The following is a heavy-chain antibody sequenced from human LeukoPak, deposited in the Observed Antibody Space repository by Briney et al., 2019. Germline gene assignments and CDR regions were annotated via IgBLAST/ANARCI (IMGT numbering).Heavy chain of an antibody. V-gene: IGHV1-18*01. J-gene: IGHJ3*02. CDR2: ISAYNGNT. Sequence: GATVKVSCKASGYTFTSYGISWVRQAPGQGLEWMGWISAYNGNTNYAQKLQGRVTMTTDTSTSTAYMELRSLRSDDTAVYYCARDLGSSGYYEANDAFDIWGQGTMVTVSS. CDR3: ARDLGSSGYYEANDAFDI. CDR1: GYTFTSYG. D-gene: IGHD3-22*01.